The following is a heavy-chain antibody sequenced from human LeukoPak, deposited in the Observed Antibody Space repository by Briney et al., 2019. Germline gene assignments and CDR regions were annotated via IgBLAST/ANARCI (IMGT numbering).Heavy chain of an antibody. V-gene: IGHV1-2*02. CDR1: GYTFTGYY. CDR3: ARVGAITGTPVDY. D-gene: IGHD1-7*01. Sequence: GASVKVSCKASGYTFTGYYMHWVRQAPGQGLEWMGWINPNSGGTNYAQKFQGRVTMTRDTSISTAYMELSRLRSDDTTVYYCARVGAITGTPVDYWGQGTLVTVSS. CDR2: INPNSGGT. J-gene: IGHJ4*02.